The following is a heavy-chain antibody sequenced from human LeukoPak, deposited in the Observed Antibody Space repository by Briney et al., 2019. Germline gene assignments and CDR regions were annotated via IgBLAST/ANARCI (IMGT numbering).Heavy chain of an antibody. Sequence: GGSLRLSCAASGFTFSSYSMNWVRQAPGKGLEWVSSISSSSYIYYADSVKGRFTISRDNAKNSLYLQMNSLRAEDTAVYYCARGGLEGTYYDFWSGLDYWGQGTLVTVSS. V-gene: IGHV3-21*01. CDR2: ISSSSYI. J-gene: IGHJ4*02. CDR1: GFTFSSYS. D-gene: IGHD3-3*01. CDR3: ARGGLEGTYYDFWSGLDY.